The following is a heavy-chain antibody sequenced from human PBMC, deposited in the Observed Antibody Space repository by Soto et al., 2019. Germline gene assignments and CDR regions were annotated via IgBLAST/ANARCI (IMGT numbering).Heavy chain of an antibody. D-gene: IGHD4-17*01. J-gene: IGHJ5*02. CDR2: IIPIFGTA. V-gene: IGHV1-69*06. CDR1: GGTFSSYA. Sequence: ASVKVSCKASGGTFSSYAISWVRQAPGQGLEWMGGIIPIFGTANYAQKFQGRVTITADKSTSTAYMELSSLRSEDTAVYYCAREDRPTTPDRRFDPWGQGTLVTVSS. CDR3: AREDRPTTPDRRFDP.